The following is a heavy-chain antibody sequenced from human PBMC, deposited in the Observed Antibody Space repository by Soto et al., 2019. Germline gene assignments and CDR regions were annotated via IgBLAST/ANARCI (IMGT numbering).Heavy chain of an antibody. CDR3: ARQRRDFDY. CDR1: GRSIRDYN. Sequence: SETLSLTFTVSGRSIRDYNWSWIRQPPGKGLQWIGYIYSSGSTNYNPSLKSRVTISVDTSKNQFSLNLSSVTAADTAVYYCARQRRDFDYWGQGSLVTVS. J-gene: IGHJ4*02. V-gene: IGHV4-59*08. CDR2: IYSSGST.